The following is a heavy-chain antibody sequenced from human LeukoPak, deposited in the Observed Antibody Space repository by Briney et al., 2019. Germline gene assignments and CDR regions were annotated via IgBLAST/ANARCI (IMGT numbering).Heavy chain of an antibody. V-gene: IGHV1-24*01. D-gene: IGHD4-17*01. CDR1: GYTLPEIS. Sequence: ASVKVPCKVSGYTLPEISMHWVRQAPGKGLDWMGGFDPEDGETIYAQKFQGRVTMTEDTSTDTAYLELSNLRSEDTAVYYCATGQSTVTYYFDYWGQGTLVTVSS. CDR3: ATGQSTVTYYFDY. CDR2: FDPEDGET. J-gene: IGHJ4*02.